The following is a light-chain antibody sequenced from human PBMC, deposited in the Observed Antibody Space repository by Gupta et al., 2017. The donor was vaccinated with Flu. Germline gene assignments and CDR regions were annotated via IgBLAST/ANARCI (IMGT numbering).Light chain of an antibody. CDR1: QSILYSSNNMNS. CDR3: QHEDSSPPT. J-gene: IGKJ1*01. V-gene: IGKV4-1*01. CDR2: WAS. Sequence: DIVMTQSPDSLAVSLGERATINCKSSQSILYSSNNMNSLAWYHQKPGQPPKLLIYWASTREYGVPDRFSGSGSGTDFTLTISSLQAEDVAVYYCQHEDSSPPTFGQGTKVEIK.